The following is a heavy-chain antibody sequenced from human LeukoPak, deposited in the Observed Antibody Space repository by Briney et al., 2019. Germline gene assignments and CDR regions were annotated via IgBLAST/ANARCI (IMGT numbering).Heavy chain of an antibody. V-gene: IGHV1-18*01. J-gene: IGHJ4*02. CDR1: GYTFTSYG. CDR2: ISAYNGNT. D-gene: IGHD2-21*02. CDR3: ARGVDCGGDCYLFDY. Sequence: ASVKVSCKASGYTFTSYGISWVRQAPGQGLEWMGWISAYNGNTNYAQELQGRVTMTTDTSTSTAYMELRSLRSDDTAVYYCARGVDCGGDCYLFDYWGQGTLVTVSS.